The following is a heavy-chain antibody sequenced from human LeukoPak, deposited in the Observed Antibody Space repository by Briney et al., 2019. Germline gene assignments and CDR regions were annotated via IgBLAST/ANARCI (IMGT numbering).Heavy chain of an antibody. CDR3: AKGSGSYSYFDY. Sequence: ASVKVSCKASGYTFTSYDINWVRQAPGQGLEWMGWMNPNSGNTGYAQKFQGRVTMTRDTSTSTVYMELSSLRSEDTAVYYCAKGSGSYSYFDYWGQGTLVTVSS. CDR2: MNPNSGNT. J-gene: IGHJ4*02. D-gene: IGHD1-26*01. V-gene: IGHV1-8*02. CDR1: GYTFTSYD.